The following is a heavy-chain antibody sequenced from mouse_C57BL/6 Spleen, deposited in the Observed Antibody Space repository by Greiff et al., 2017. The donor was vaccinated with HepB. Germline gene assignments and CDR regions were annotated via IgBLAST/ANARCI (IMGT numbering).Heavy chain of an antibody. D-gene: IGHD2-1*01. J-gene: IGHJ2*01. CDR2: IYPGDGDT. CDR3: ARDGNGYFDY. V-gene: IGHV1-80*01. Sequence: QVQLKESGAELVKPGASVKISCKASGYAFSSYWMNWVKQRPGKGLEWIGQIYPGDGDTNYNGKFKGKATLTADKSSSTAYMQLSSLTSEDSSVYFCARDGNGYFDYWGQGTTLTVSS. CDR1: GYAFSSYW.